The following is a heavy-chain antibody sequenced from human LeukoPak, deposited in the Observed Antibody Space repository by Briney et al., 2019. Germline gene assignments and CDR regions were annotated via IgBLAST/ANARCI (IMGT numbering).Heavy chain of an antibody. D-gene: IGHD3-9*01. J-gene: IGHJ4*02. CDR1: GGSISSYY. Sequence: SETLSLTCTVSGGSISSYYWSWIRHPPGQGLEWIGRINDIGSTDYNPSLKSRVTISVDTSKDQFSLKLSSVTAADTAVYFCARHPLLTPYFDSWGQGTLVTVSS. V-gene: IGHV4-59*08. CDR2: INDIGST. CDR3: ARHPLLTPYFDS.